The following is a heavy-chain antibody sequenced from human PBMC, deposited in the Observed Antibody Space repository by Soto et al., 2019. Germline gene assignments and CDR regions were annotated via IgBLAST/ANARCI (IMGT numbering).Heavy chain of an antibody. J-gene: IGHJ6*02. V-gene: IGHV1-18*04. D-gene: IGHD6-19*01. CDR3: ARSAMAGDYYYYGMDV. CDR2: ISVYSGKT. CDR1: GYTFSSYG. Sequence: QVQLVQSGAEVKKPGASVKVSCKASGYTFSSYGITWVRQAPGQGIERMGWISVYSGKTSYAQKVHDIVTMNTDISTSTAYMELRSVRSDDTAIYYCARSAMAGDYYYYGMDVSGRGTTVTVSS.